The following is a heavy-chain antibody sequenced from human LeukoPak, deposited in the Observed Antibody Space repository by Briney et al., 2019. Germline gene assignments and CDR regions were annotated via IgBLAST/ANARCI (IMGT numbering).Heavy chain of an antibody. CDR1: GYTFTSYY. V-gene: IGHV1-46*01. CDR2: INPSGGST. CDR3: ATIAVAGTWDFDY. J-gene: IGHJ4*02. D-gene: IGHD6-19*01. Sequence: ASVKVSCKASGYTFTSYYMHWVRQAPGQGLEWMGIINPSGGSTSYAQKFQGRVTMTRDTSTSTVYMKLSSLRSEDTAVYYCATIAVAGTWDFDYWGQGTLVTVSS.